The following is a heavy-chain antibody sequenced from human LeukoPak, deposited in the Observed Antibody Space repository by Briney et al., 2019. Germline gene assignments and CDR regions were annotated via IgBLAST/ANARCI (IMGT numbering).Heavy chain of an antibody. J-gene: IGHJ4*02. D-gene: IGHD3-10*01. V-gene: IGHV3-53*01. CDR1: GFTVSSKY. CDR3: ATGYYFGSGSYGYLDY. CDR2: IYSSGDA. Sequence: GGSLRLSCSASGFTVSSKYMSWVRQTPGKGLQWVALIYSSGDAYTADCVKGRFTISRDDSENTLYLQMDSLRAEDTAVYYCATGYYFGSGSYGYLDYWGQGTLVTVSS.